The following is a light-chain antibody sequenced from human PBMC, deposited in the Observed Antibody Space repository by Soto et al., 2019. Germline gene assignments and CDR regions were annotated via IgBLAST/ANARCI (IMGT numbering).Light chain of an antibody. CDR1: QNVYNN. J-gene: IGKJ4*01. Sequence: EVVMTQSPATLSVSPGERATLSCRTSQNVYNNLAWYLQKPGQAPRLLISAASTRATGIPARFSGSGSGTEFTLTINSLQSEDFAVYYWQQYTSWPLTFGGGTKVEIK. CDR3: QQYTSWPLT. V-gene: IGKV3D-15*01. CDR2: AAS.